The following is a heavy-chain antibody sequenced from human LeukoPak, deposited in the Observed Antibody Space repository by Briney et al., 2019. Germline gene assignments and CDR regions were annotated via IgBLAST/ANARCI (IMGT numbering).Heavy chain of an antibody. J-gene: IGHJ4*02. CDR3: ARHGGTRITLIQVYYFDY. D-gene: IGHD4-11*01. Sequence: SETLSLTCTVSGGSISSYYWSWIRQPPGKGLEWIGYIYYSGSTNYNPSLKSRVTISVDTSKNQFSLKLSSVTAADTAVYYCARHGGTRITLIQVYYFDYWGQGTLVTVSS. CDR2: IYYSGST. CDR1: GGSISSYY. V-gene: IGHV4-59*08.